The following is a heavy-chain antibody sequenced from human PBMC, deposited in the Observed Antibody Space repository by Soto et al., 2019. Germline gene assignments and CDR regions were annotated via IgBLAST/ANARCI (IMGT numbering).Heavy chain of an antibody. D-gene: IGHD5-12*01. V-gene: IGHV3-23*01. CDR3: ARGYSGYDPNWFDP. CDR1: GFTFSTYA. CDR2: ISGRVGST. J-gene: IGHJ5*01. Sequence: EVQLLESGGGLVQPGGSLRLSCAASGFTFSTYAMSWVRQAPGKGLEWVSAISGRVGSTYYADSVKGRFTISRDNSKTTVYLQMNRLRDEDAAVYYCARGYSGYDPNWFDPWGQGTLVTVSS.